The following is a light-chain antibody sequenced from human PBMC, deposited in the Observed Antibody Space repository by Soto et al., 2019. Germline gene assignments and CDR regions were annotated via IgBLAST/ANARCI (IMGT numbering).Light chain of an antibody. CDR3: AVWDSSLNGVA. J-gene: IGLJ2*01. V-gene: IGLV1-47*01. Sequence: QSVLTQTPSASGTPGQRVTISCSGSNSNMGRNYVNWYQQVPGTAPKLLMYRNDVRPSGVPDRITGSKSGTSASLAISGLRSEDEADYYCAVWDSSLNGVAFGGGTKVTVL. CDR1: NSNMGRNY. CDR2: RND.